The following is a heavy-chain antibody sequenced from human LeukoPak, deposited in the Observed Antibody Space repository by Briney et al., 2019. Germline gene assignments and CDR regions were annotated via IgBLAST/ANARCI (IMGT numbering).Heavy chain of an antibody. V-gene: IGHV1-69*13. CDR3: ASAARLRFLEWFYAY. CDR1: GYTFTSYG. J-gene: IGHJ4*02. Sequence: SVKVSCKASGYTFTSYGISWVRQAPGQGLEWMGGIIPIFGTANYAQKFQGRVTITADESTSTAYMEQSSLRSEDTAVYYCASAARLRFLEWFYAYWGQGTLVTVSS. D-gene: IGHD3-3*01. CDR2: IIPIFGTA.